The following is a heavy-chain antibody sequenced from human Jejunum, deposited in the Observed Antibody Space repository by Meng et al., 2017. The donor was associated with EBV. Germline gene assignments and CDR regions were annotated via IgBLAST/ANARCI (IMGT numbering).Heavy chain of an antibody. V-gene: IGHV4-4*03. CDR2: MHPGGST. Sequence: QLYEAGRRLPEPPAPLCLACVVSVDSTSRSHWWSWVRQPPGEGLEWIGEMHPGGSTNYNTSLKSRVTISVDNSKNQFSLKLTSVTAADTAVYYCAKSNDYSLNSWGQGTLVTVSS. D-gene: IGHD4-11*01. J-gene: IGHJ4*02. CDR3: AKSNDYSLNS. CDR1: VDSTSRSHW.